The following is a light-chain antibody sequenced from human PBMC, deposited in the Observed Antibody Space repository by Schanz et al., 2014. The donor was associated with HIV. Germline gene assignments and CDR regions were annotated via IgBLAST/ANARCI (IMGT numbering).Light chain of an antibody. V-gene: IGLV2-23*02. Sequence: QSVLTQPASVSGSPGQSITISCTGSSSDVGRYNLMPWYQQYPGKVPKLMIYEVNKRPSGVSNRFSGSKSGNTASLTISGLQAEDEADYYCCSYAGSTTFYVFATGTKVTVL. CDR3: CSYAGSTTFYV. J-gene: IGLJ1*01. CDR2: EVN. CDR1: SSDVGRYNL.